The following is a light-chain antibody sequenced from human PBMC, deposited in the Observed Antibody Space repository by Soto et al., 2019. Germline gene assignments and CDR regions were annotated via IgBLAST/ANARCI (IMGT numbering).Light chain of an antibody. Sequence: QCALSLPASVSGSPGQSVRISCTGTRSDIGGYDYVSGYQQRPGKAPKLMIYGVRYRPSGVSNRFSGSKSGNTASLTISGLQAEDEADYYCRSYTRTSNHYFFGSGTKVTVL. J-gene: IGLJ1*01. CDR3: RSYTRTSNHYF. CDR1: RSDIGGYDY. CDR2: GVR. V-gene: IGLV2-14*01.